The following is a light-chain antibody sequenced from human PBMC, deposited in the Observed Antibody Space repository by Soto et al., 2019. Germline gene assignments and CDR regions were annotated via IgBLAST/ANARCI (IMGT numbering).Light chain of an antibody. CDR3: QVWDSRTAGVV. V-gene: IGLV3-9*01. J-gene: IGLJ2*01. CDR2: RDS. Sequence: SYELTQPLSVSVALGQTARITCGGNNIGSKNVHWYQQKPGQAPVLVIYRDSNRPSGIPERFSVSNSGNTATLTISRAQAGNEADYYCQVWDSRTAGVVVGGGTKLTV. CDR1: NIGSKN.